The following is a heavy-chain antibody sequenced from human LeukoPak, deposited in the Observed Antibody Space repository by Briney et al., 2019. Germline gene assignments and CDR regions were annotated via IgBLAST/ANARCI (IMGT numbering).Heavy chain of an antibody. Sequence: GASVKVSCKASGYTFTSYDINWVRQATGQGLEWMGWISPNTGDTGYAQKFQGRITITRNTPLRTVYMELNSLRSEDTAVYYCAAEEGSPDAFDIWGQGTMVTVSS. V-gene: IGHV1-8*01. D-gene: IGHD6-13*01. CDR2: ISPNTGDT. J-gene: IGHJ3*02. CDR1: GYTFTSYD. CDR3: AAEEGSPDAFDI.